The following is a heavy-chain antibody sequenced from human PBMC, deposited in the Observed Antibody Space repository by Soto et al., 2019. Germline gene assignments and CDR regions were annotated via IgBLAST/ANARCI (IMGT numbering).Heavy chain of an antibody. V-gene: IGHV1-69*13. CDR1: GGTFSSYA. CDR3: ARPGKYGDYAYFDY. D-gene: IGHD4-17*01. Sequence: GASVKVSCKASGGTFSSYAISWVRQAPGQGLEWMGGIIPIFGTANYAQKFQGRVTITADESTSTAYMELSSLRSEDTAVYYCARPGKYGDYAYFDYWGQGTLDTVSS. CDR2: IIPIFGTA. J-gene: IGHJ4*02.